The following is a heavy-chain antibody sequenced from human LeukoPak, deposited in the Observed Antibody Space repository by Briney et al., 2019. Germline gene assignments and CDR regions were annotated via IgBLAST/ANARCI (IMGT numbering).Heavy chain of an antibody. J-gene: IGHJ4*02. CDR2: SYYSGST. Sequence: ASETLSLTCTVSGGSISSGDYYWSWIRPPPGKGLEWFGYSYYSGSTYYTPSLKSRVTISVDTSKNPLSLQLSSVTAADTAVYYCARHYEHCEYWGQGTLVSVFS. D-gene: IGHD4-17*01. CDR1: GGSISSGDYY. V-gene: IGHV4-30-4*01. CDR3: ARHYEHCEY.